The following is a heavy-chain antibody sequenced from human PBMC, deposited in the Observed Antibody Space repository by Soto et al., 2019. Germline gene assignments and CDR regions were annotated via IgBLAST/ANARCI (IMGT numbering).Heavy chain of an antibody. CDR3: ARRSSGWYFDY. CDR1: GFTFSSYA. V-gene: IGHV3-23*01. D-gene: IGHD6-19*01. J-gene: IGHJ4*02. Sequence: EVHLLESGGGLVQPGGSLRLSCAASGFTFSSYAMSWVRQAPGKGLEWVSAISGSGGSTYYADSVKGRFTISRDNSKITRYLQRNSLRAEDTAVYYCARRSSGWYFDYWGQGTLVTVSS. CDR2: ISGSGGST.